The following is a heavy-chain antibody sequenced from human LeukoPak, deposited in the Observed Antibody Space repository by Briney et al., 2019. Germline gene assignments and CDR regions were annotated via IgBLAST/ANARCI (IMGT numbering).Heavy chain of an antibody. CDR1: GFAFSSYE. CDR2: ISSSGSAI. J-gene: IGHJ4*02. V-gene: IGHV3-48*03. Sequence: GGYLRLSCAASGFAFSSYEMNWVRQAPGKGLEWVSYISSSGSAIYYADSVKGRFTISRDNAKNSLYLQMNSLRAEDTAVYYCARGTAVAGNPFDYWGQGTLVTVSS. CDR3: ARGTAVAGNPFDY. D-gene: IGHD6-19*01.